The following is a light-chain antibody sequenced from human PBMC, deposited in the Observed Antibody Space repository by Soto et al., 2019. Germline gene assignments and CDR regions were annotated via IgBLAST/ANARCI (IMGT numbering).Light chain of an antibody. V-gene: IGKV3-20*01. Sequence: EIVLTQSPGTLSLSPGERATLSCRASQSVSSSYLAWYQQKPGQAPRLLIYGASSRATGIPDRFSGSGSGTDFTLTISSLQPEDFATYYCQQAYSFPLTFGGGTKVDIK. CDR2: GAS. CDR3: QQAYSFPLT. CDR1: QSVSSSY. J-gene: IGKJ4*01.